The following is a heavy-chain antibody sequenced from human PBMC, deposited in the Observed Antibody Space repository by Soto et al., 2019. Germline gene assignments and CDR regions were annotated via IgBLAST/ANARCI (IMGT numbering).Heavy chain of an antibody. CDR3: AGSPDPHLRYYYGMDV. D-gene: IGHD3-3*02. V-gene: IGHV3-23*01. CDR1: GFTFSSYA. J-gene: IGHJ6*02. CDR2: ISGSGGST. Sequence: QPGGSLRLSCAASGFTFSSYAMSWVRQAPGKGLEWVSAISGSGGSTYYADSVKGRFTISRDNSKNTLYLQMNSLRAEDTAVYYCAGSPDPHLRYYYGMDVWGQGTTVTVSS.